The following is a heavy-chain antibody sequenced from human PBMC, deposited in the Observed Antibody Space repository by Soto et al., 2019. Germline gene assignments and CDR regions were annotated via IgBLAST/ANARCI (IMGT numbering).Heavy chain of an antibody. V-gene: IGHV4-34*01. CDR1: GGSFSGYY. Sequence: QVQLQQWGAGLLKPSETLSLTCAVNGGSFSGYYWNWIRQSAGKGLEWIGRVHHSGTTNYNPSLKCRLTISLDTSKNHFSLQLTSVTAADTAMYYCVRQKGFFDWSSHVTGPGGMDVWGQGTSVTVSS. J-gene: IGHJ6*02. D-gene: IGHD3-9*01. CDR2: VHHSGTT. CDR3: VRQKGFFDWSSHVTGPGGMDV.